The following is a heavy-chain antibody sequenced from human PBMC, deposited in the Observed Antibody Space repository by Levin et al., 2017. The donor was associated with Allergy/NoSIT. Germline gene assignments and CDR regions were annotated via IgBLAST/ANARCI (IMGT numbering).Heavy chain of an antibody. V-gene: IGHV3-21*01. J-gene: IGHJ4*02. Sequence: GGSLRLSYAASGFTFSSYSMNWVRQAPGKGLEWVSSISSSSSYIYYADSVKGRFTISRDNAKNSLYLQMNSLRAEDTAVYYCARASVGATDYWGQGTLVTVSS. CDR1: GFTFSSYS. CDR2: ISSSSSYI. D-gene: IGHD1-26*01. CDR3: ARASVGATDY.